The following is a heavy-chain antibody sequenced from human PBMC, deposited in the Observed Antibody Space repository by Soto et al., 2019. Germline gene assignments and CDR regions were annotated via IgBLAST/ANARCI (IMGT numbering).Heavy chain of an antibody. D-gene: IGHD5-12*01. Sequence: QVQLQQWGAGLLKPSETLSLTCAVYGGSFSGYYWSWIRQPPGKGLEWIGEINHSGSTNYNPSLKSRVTISVDTSKNQFSLKLSSATAADTAVYYCAGARGYDFAPSQSHMDVRVQGTTVTVSS. V-gene: IGHV4-34*01. J-gene: IGHJ6*02. CDR3: AGARGYDFAPSQSHMDV. CDR1: GGSFSGYY. CDR2: INHSGST.